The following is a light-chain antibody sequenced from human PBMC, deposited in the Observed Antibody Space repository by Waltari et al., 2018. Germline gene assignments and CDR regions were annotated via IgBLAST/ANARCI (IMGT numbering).Light chain of an antibody. CDR3: QQYLTSSWT. J-gene: IGKJ1*01. V-gene: IGKV1-39*01. CDR2: AAS. Sequence: DIQMTQSPSSLSASVGDRVTITCRASQSIRSYLNWDQQKPGKAPKLLIYAASSLQSGVPSRFSGTGSGTDFTLTISSLQPEDVAVYYCQQYLTSSWTFGQGTKVEIK. CDR1: QSIRSY.